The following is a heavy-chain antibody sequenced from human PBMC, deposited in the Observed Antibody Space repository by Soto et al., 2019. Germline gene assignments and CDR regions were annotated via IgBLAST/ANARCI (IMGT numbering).Heavy chain of an antibody. CDR2: ISSSSSYI. CDR3: ARGGAQLDGIHETVTPSYFDY. V-gene: IGHV3-21*01. D-gene: IGHD4-4*01. J-gene: IGHJ4*02. CDR1: GFTFSSYS. Sequence: GGSLRLSCAASGFTFSSYSMNWVRQAPGKGLEWVSSISSSSSYIYYADSVKGRFTISRDNAKNSLYLQMNSLRAEDTAVYYCARGGAQLDGIHETVTPSYFDYWGQGTLVTVSS.